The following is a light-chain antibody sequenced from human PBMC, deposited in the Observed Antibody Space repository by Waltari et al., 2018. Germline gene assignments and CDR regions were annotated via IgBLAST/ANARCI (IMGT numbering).Light chain of an antibody. CDR3: QQRSHWRT. CDR2: DTS. V-gene: IGKV3-11*01. Sequence: IMLTQSPATLSLSPGERATLSCRTSQSVSSYLAWFQQKPGQAPRLLIYDTSSRATGIPARFSGSGSGTDFTLTISSLEPEDSAVYYCQQRSHWRTFGQGTQVEL. CDR1: QSVSSY. J-gene: IGKJ1*01.